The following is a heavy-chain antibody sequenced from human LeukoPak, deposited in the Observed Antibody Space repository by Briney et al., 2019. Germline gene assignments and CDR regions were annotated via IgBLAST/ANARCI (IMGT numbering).Heavy chain of an antibody. J-gene: IGHJ3*02. D-gene: IGHD3-22*01. CDR2: IVVGSGNT. CDR1: GFTFTSSA. V-gene: IGHV1-58*02. Sequence: SVKVSCKASGFTFTSSAMQWVRQARGQRLEWIGWIVVGSGNTNYAQKFQERVTITRDMSTSTAYMELSSLRSEDTAVYYCAAADNYYDSSGYPLCAFDIWGQGTMVTVSS. CDR3: AAADNYYDSSGYPLCAFDI.